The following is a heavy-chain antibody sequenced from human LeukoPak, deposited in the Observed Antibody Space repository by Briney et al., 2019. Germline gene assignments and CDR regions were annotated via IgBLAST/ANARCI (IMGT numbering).Heavy chain of an antibody. J-gene: IGHJ6*04. CDR2: ISFAGDIY. D-gene: IGHD3-10*02. CDR3: AELGITMIGGV. CDR1: GFTFTSYA. V-gene: IGHV3-30*04. Sequence: GRSLRHSCAASGFTFTSYAMHWVRQAPGKGLEWVAVISFAGDIYYYADSVKGRFTISRDNSRSTLYLHMNSLRAEDTAVYYCAELGITMIGGVWGKGTTVTISS.